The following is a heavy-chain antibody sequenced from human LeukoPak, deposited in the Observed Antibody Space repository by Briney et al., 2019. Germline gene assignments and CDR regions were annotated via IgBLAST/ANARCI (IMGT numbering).Heavy chain of an antibody. CDR1: GVPYRNYL. D-gene: IGHD6-6*01. CDR3: ARIGYSSSSLDY. CDR2: VKQNGSQT. V-gene: IGHV3-7*01. J-gene: IGHJ4*02. Sequence: GGSLRLSCAASGVPYRNYLMTCVPEPPGKGLEGLANVKQNGSQTYYVDSVKRRFTISRDNAKNPLYLQMNSRRAEDTAVYYCARIGYSSSSLDYWGLGTLVTVSS.